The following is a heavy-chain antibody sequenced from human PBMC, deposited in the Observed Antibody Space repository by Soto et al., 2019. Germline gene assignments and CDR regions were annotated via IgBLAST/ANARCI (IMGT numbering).Heavy chain of an antibody. CDR3: ARVSATGTRWFDP. V-gene: IGHV4-31*03. Sequence: QVQLQESGPGLVKPSQTLSLTCTVSGASMNSGNYYWSWVRQHPGKGLAWIGYIYHNGRTYNNPSLLSRVTMSLDTSKNQFSLKLNSVSAADTALYYCARVSATGTRWFDPWGQGPLVTFSS. CDR2: IYHNGRT. J-gene: IGHJ5*02. D-gene: IGHD6-13*01. CDR1: GASMNSGNYY.